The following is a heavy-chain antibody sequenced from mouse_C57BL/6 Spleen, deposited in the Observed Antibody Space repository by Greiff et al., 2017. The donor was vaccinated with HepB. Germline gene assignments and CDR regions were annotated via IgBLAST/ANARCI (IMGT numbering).Heavy chain of an antibody. CDR3: ARSGYDGYFLAY. J-gene: IGHJ3*01. CDR1: GYTFTSYW. Sequence: VQLQQSGAELVMPGASVKLSCKASGYTFTSYWMHWVKQRPGQGLEWIGEIDPSDSYTNYNQKFKGKSTLTVDNSSSAAYMQLSSLTSEDSAVYYCARSGYDGYFLAYWSQGTLVTVSA. D-gene: IGHD2-3*01. CDR2: IDPSDSYT. V-gene: IGHV1-69*01.